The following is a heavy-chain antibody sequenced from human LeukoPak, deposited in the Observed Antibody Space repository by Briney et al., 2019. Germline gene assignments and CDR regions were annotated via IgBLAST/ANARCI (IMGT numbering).Heavy chain of an antibody. D-gene: IGHD6-19*01. CDR3: AKDQLAVAGNFDY. J-gene: IGHJ4*02. CDR1: GFTFSSYW. V-gene: IGHV3-7*03. Sequence: GGSLRLSCAASGFTFSSYWMSWVRQAPGKGLEWVANIKQDGSEKYYVDSVKGRFTISRDNSKNTLYLQMNSLRAEDTAVYYCAKDQLAVAGNFDYWGQGTLVPVSS. CDR2: IKQDGSEK.